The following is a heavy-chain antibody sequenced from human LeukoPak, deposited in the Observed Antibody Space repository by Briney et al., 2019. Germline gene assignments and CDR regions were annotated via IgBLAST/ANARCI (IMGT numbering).Heavy chain of an antibody. J-gene: IGHJ3*02. Sequence: GGSLRLSCAASGFTFSDHYMDWVRQAPGEGLEWVGRSRNKANSYTTEYAASVKGRFTISRDVSKDSLYLQMNSLRDEDTAVYYCVRETMYVFDMWGQGTIVTVSS. CDR1: GFTFSDHY. V-gene: IGHV3-72*01. CDR3: VRETMYVFDM. D-gene: IGHD1-1*01. CDR2: SRNKANSYTT.